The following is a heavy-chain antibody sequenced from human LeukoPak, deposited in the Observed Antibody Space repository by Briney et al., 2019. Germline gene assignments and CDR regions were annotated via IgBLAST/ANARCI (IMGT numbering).Heavy chain of an antibody. J-gene: IGHJ4*02. CDR2: IYTSGST. V-gene: IGHV4-4*07. CDR1: GGSISSYY. CDR3: ARREGSGFGAARIIDY. Sequence: SETLSLTCTVSGGSISSYYWSWIRQPAGKGLEWIGRIYTSGSTNYNPSLKSRVTISVDTSKNQFSLKLSSVTAADTAVYYCARREGSGFGAARIIDYWGQGTLVTVSS. D-gene: IGHD6-6*01.